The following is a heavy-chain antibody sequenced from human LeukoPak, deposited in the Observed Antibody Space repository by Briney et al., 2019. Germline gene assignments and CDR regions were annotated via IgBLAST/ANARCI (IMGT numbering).Heavy chain of an antibody. Sequence: PGGSLRLSCAVSGFPFSVYYMSWIRQAPGKGLEWISYIGLNGYPLDYADSVKGRFTISRDNAKNSLYLDMSSLRAEDKAVYFCARKDFSSGSFNYWGQGSLVTVSS. CDR2: IGLNGYPL. CDR1: GFPFSVYY. D-gene: IGHD3-22*01. V-gene: IGHV3-11*04. CDR3: ARKDFSSGSFNY. J-gene: IGHJ4*02.